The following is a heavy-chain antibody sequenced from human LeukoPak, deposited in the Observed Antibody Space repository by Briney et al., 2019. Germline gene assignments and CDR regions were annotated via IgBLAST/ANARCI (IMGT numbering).Heavy chain of an antibody. Sequence: SQTLSLTCAISGDSVSSNSAAWNWIRQSPSRGLEWLGRTNYRSKWYNEYAVSVQSRITINPDTSKNQFFLQLNSVTPEDTAVYYCARVDDSTGYYGAFDIWGQGTMVTVSS. J-gene: IGHJ3*02. V-gene: IGHV6-1*01. CDR2: TNYRSKWYN. CDR3: ARVDDSTGYYGAFDI. CDR1: GDSVSSNSAA. D-gene: IGHD3-22*01.